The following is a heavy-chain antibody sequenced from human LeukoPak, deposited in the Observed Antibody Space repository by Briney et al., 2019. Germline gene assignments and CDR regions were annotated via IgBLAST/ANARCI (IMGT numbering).Heavy chain of an antibody. J-gene: IGHJ4*02. CDR2: ISTSGRAT. Sequence: GGSLRLSCAASGFAFSTYAMTWVRQAPEKGLQWVSTISTSGRATYYADSVEGRFTISRDNSKNTLYLQMNSLRADDTAVYYCAKARGSSVYEQFDYWGQGTQVTVSS. CDR1: GFAFSTYA. D-gene: IGHD5/OR15-5a*01. CDR3: AKARGSSVYEQFDY. V-gene: IGHV3-23*01.